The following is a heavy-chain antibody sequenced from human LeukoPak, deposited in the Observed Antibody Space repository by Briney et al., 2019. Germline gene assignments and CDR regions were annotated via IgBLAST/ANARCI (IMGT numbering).Heavy chain of an antibody. V-gene: IGHV3-23*01. D-gene: IGHD3-16*02. CDR1: GLTFSSYA. CDR2: ISGSGGNT. CDR3: ARERSFYDYVWGSYRPQENWFDP. J-gene: IGHJ5*02. Sequence: PGGSLRLSCAASGLTFSSYAMNWVRQAPGKGLEWVSAISGSGGNTYYADSVKGRFTISRDNAKNSLYLQMNSLRAEDTAVYYCARERSFYDYVWGSYRPQENWFDPWGQGTLVTVSS.